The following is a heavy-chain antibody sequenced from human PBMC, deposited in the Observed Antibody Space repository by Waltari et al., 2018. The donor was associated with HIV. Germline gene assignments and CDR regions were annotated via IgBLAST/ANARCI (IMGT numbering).Heavy chain of an antibody. CDR3: AREHGVVAAPLHFDY. CDR2: IWDDGSNK. J-gene: IGHJ4*02. CDR1: GFTFSSYG. Sequence: QVQLVESGGGVVQPGRSLRLSCAASGFTFSSYGMHWVRQAPGKGLEWVAIIWDDGSNKYYADSVKGLFTISRDNSKNTLYLQMNSLRAEDTAVYYCAREHGVVAAPLHFDYWGQGTLVTVSS. V-gene: IGHV3-33*01. D-gene: IGHD2-15*01.